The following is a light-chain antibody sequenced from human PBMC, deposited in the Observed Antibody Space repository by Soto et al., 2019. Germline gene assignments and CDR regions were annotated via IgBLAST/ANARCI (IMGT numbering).Light chain of an antibody. CDR2: DAS. CDR1: QGVGSY. Sequence: EIVLTQFPATLSLSPGERATLSCRASQGVGSYSAWYQQKPGQAPRLLIYDASHRATDIPARFSGSGSGTDFTLTISSLEPEDFAVYYCQQRSDWPPGTFGGGTKVEIK. V-gene: IGKV3-11*01. J-gene: IGKJ4*01. CDR3: QQRSDWPPGT.